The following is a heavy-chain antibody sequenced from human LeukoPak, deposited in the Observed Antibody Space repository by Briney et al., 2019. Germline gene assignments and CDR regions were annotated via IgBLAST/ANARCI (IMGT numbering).Heavy chain of an antibody. Sequence: ASVKASCKASGGTFSSYAISWVRQAPGQGLEWMGGIIPIFGTANYAQKFQGRVTITADESTSTAYMELSSLRSEDTAVYYCARDHYDSSGYYVDYWGQGTLVTVSS. J-gene: IGHJ4*02. CDR3: ARDHYDSSGYYVDY. D-gene: IGHD3-22*01. CDR2: IIPIFGTA. CDR1: GGTFSSYA. V-gene: IGHV1-69*13.